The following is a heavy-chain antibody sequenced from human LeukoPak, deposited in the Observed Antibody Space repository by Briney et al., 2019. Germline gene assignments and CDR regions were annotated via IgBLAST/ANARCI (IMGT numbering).Heavy chain of an antibody. J-gene: IGHJ4*02. D-gene: IGHD3-22*01. CDR3: AKDQYYYDSISYFDY. CDR1: GFTFSSYA. CDR2: ISGSGGST. Sequence: SGGSLRLSCAASGFTFSSYAMSWVRQAPGKGLEWVSAISGSGGSTYCADSVKGRFTISRDNSKNTLYLQMNSLRAEDTAVYYCAKDQYYYDSISYFDYWGQGTLVTVSS. V-gene: IGHV3-23*01.